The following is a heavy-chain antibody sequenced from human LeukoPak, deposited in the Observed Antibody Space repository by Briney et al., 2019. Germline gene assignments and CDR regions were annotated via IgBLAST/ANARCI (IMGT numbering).Heavy chain of an antibody. CDR2: ISYTGSA. CDR3: ARVATGKGYPFDY. V-gene: IGHV4-39*07. Sequence: SETLSLTCSVSGGSIRNSNYFWAWIRQPPGKGLEWIGVISYTGSAYYNPSLKSRVTISVDTSKNQFSLKLSSVTAADTAVYYCARVATGKGYPFDYWGQGTLVTVSS. J-gene: IGHJ4*02. CDR1: GGSIRNSNYF. D-gene: IGHD1-1*01.